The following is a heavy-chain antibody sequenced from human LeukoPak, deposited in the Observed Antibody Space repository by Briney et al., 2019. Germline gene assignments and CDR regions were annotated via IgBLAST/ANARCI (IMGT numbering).Heavy chain of an antibody. D-gene: IGHD6-6*01. Sequence: SVKVSCKASGGTFSSYAISWVRQAPGQGLEWMGGIIPIFGTANYAQKFQGRVTITADESTSTAYMELSSLRSEDTAVYYCARGVFEYSSLSHAFDIWGQGTMVTVSS. V-gene: IGHV1-69*13. CDR3: ARGVFEYSSLSHAFDI. J-gene: IGHJ3*02. CDR2: IIPIFGTA. CDR1: GGTFSSYA.